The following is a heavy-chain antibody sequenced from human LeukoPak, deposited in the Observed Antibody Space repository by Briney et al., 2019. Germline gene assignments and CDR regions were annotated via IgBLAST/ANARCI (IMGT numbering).Heavy chain of an antibody. J-gene: IGHJ4*02. V-gene: IGHV3-30*02. D-gene: IGHD5-12*01. Sequence: GGSLRLSCAASGFTFSTYDMHWVRQAPGKGLEWVTFIRYDGSNKEYADSVKGRFTISRDNSKNTLYLQMNSLRAEDTAVYYCARHSVAFTGRPDFDYWGQGTLVTVSS. CDR1: GFTFSTYD. CDR3: ARHSVAFTGRPDFDY. CDR2: IRYDGSNK.